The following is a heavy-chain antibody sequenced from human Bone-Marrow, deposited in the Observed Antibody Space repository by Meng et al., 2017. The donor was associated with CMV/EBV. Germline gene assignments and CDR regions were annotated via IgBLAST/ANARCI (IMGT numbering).Heavy chain of an antibody. CDR3: ASGPIFGDFVYY. Sequence: GESLKTSCAASGFTFGSYSMNWVRQAAGKGLEWVSSISSSSSYIYYAGSVKGRFTIARDNAKNSLYLQMNSLRAEEAAVYYRASGPIFGDFVYYWGQGTLVTVSS. V-gene: IGHV3-21*01. J-gene: IGHJ4*02. D-gene: IGHD3-3*01. CDR2: ISSSSSYI. CDR1: GFTFGSYS.